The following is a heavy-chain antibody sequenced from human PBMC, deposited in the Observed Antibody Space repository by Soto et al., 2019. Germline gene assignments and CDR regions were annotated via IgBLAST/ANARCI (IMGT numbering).Heavy chain of an antibody. Sequence: PSETLSLTCTVSGGSISSSNYYWGWIRQPPGKGLEWIGSIDYSGITYYSPSLRSRVTMSVDTSKNQFSLKLSSVTAADAAVYYCGRSVRKNGSRFDCWGQGTLVT. CDR2: IDYSGIT. V-gene: IGHV4-39*01. CDR1: GGSISSSNYY. CDR3: GRSVRKNGSRFDC. D-gene: IGHD1-26*01. J-gene: IGHJ4*02.